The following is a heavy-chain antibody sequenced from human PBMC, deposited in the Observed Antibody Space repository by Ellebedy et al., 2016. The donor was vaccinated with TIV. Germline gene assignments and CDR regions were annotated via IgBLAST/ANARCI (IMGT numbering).Heavy chain of an antibody. CDR2: ISPTGNII. J-gene: IGHJ2*01. Sequence: GESLKISCVASGFTFTHSYMSWLRQAPGKGLEWVSYISPTGNIIPYADSVKGQFTISRDNARNSLYLQMNSLRAEDTAVYYCARETAWYYDLWGRGTLVTVSS. CDR3: ARETAWYYDL. V-gene: IGHV3-11*01. CDR1: GFTFTHSY.